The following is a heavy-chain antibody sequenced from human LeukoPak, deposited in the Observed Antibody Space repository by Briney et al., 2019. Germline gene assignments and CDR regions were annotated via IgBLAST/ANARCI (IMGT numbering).Heavy chain of an antibody. CDR2: VYPGDSDT. CDR1: GYTFTSYW. J-gene: IGHJ5*02. V-gene: IGHV5-51*01. CDR3: ARRSGTHHNWFDP. Sequence: GESLKISCKGSGYTFTSYWIGWVRQMPGKGLEWMGMVYPGDSDTRYSPSFQGQVTISADKSISTAYLQWSSLKASDTAMYYCARRSGTHHNWFDPWGQGTLVTVSS.